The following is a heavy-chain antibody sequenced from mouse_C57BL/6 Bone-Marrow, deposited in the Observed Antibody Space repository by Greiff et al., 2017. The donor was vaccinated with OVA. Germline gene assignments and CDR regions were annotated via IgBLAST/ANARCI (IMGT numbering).Heavy chain of an antibody. V-gene: IGHV5-6*01. CDR3: APSDDGYYGDAMDY. CDR2: ISSGGSYT. Sequence: EVMLVESGGDLVKPGGSLKLSCAASGFTFSSYGMSWVRQTPDKRLEWVATISSGGSYTYYPDSVKGRFTISRDNAKNTLYLQMSSLKSEDTAMYYCAPSDDGYYGDAMDYWGQGTSVTVSS. CDR1: GFTFSSYG. J-gene: IGHJ4*01. D-gene: IGHD2-3*01.